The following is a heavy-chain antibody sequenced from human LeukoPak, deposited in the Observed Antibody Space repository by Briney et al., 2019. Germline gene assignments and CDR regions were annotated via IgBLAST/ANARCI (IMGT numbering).Heavy chain of an antibody. CDR1: GFTFSSYG. Sequence: PGRSLRLSCAASGFTFSSYGMHWVRQAPGKGLEWVAVIWYDGSNKYYADSVKGRFTISRDNSKNTLYLQMNSLRTEDTAVYYCAKVRGGRTARLAPLEYWGQGALVTVSS. CDR2: IWYDGSNK. V-gene: IGHV3-33*06. J-gene: IGHJ4*02. D-gene: IGHD3-16*01. CDR3: AKVRGGRTARLAPLEY.